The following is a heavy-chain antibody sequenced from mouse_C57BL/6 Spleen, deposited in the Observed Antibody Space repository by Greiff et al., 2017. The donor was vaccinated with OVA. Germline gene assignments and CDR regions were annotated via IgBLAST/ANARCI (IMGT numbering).Heavy chain of an antibody. CDR1: GYTFTSYW. V-gene: IGHV1-64*01. J-gene: IGHJ1*03. CDR2: IHPNSGST. Sequence: QVQLQQPGAELVKPGASVKLSCKASGYTFTSYWMHWVKQRPGQGLEWIGMIHPNSGSTNYNEKFKSKATLTVDKSSNTAYMQLSSLTTEDSAIYYCARSGYYYGSSYWYFDVWGTGTTVTVSS. D-gene: IGHD1-1*01. CDR3: ARSGYYYGSSYWYFDV.